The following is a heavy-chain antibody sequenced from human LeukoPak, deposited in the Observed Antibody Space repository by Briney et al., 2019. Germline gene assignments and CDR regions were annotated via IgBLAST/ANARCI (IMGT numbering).Heavy chain of an antibody. CDR3: ARDNRGSGAFDYTYYFDN. J-gene: IGHJ4*02. CDR2: IYTSGST. Sequence: SSETLSLTCTVSGGSISGYYWSWIRQPAGKGLEWIGRIYTSGSTNYNPSLKGRVTISVDTSKNQLSLKLSSVTAADTAVYYCARDNRGSGAFDYTYYFDNWGQGTLVTVSS. D-gene: IGHD5-12*01. CDR1: GGSISGYY. V-gene: IGHV4-4*07.